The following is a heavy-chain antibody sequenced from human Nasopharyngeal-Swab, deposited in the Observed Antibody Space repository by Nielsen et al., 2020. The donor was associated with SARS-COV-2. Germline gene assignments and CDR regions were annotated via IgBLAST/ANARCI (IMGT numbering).Heavy chain of an antibody. D-gene: IGHD3-3*01. Sequence: GESLKISCAASGFTFSNYWMSWVRQAPGKGLEWVANIKQDGSEIYYVDSLKGRFTISRDNAKNSLYLQMNSLRAEDTAVYYCARLKYDFWNGPPEDYRGQGTLVTVSS. CDR2: IKQDGSEI. J-gene: IGHJ4*02. CDR3: ARLKYDFWNGPPEDY. CDR1: GFTFSNYW. V-gene: IGHV3-7*01.